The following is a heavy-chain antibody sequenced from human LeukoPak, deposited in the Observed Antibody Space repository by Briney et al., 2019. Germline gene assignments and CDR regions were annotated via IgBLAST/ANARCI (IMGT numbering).Heavy chain of an antibody. V-gene: IGHV3-7*01. CDR2: IKHDGSEE. CDR3: ARGHWSGYYTGLNYFDY. CDR1: GFTFSSVW. D-gene: IGHD3-3*01. Sequence: GGTLRLSCAASGFTFSSVWMSWVRQGPGQGREWVANIKHDGSEESYMDPVRGRFTIYRDNAKTSLYLQMISLRAEDTAVYYCARGHWSGYYTGLNYFDYWGQGTLVTVSS. J-gene: IGHJ4*02.